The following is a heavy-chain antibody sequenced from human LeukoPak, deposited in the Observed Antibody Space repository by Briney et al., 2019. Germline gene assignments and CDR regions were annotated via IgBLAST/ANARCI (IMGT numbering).Heavy chain of an antibody. D-gene: IGHD1-14*01. CDR2: ICSDSSHI. J-gene: IGHJ4*02. CDR3: VWSEAGAPTDY. Sequence: GGSLRLSCAASGSTFSSYSMHWVRQAPGKGLEWVSVICSDSSHIYYADSVKGRFTVSRDNAKTSLYMQMNSLKVEDTDVYYCVWSEAGAPTDYWGQGTLVTVSS. V-gene: IGHV3-21*01. CDR1: GSTFSSYS.